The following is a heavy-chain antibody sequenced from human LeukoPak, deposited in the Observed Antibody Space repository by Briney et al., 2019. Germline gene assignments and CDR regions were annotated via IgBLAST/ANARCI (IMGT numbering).Heavy chain of an antibody. Sequence: ASVKVSCKASGYTFTGYYMHWVRQAPGQGLEWMGWINPNSGGTNYAQKFQGRVTMTRDTSISTAYMELSRLRSDDTAVYYCAVSRRCSSTSCYVYYWGQGTLVTVSS. CDR3: AVSRRCSSTSCYVYY. CDR2: INPNSGGT. CDR1: GYTFTGYY. D-gene: IGHD2-2*01. V-gene: IGHV1-2*02. J-gene: IGHJ4*02.